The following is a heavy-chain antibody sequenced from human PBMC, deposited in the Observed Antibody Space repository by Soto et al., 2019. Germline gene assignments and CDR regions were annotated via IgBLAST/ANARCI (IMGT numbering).Heavy chain of an antibody. Sequence: ASVKVSCKASGYTFTSYGISWVRQAPGQGLEWMGWISAYNGNTNYAQKLQGRVTMTTDTFTSTVYLELSGLRSDDTAVYYCARGVTRGSFPPFDLWGQGTLVTVSS. CDR1: GYTFTSYG. CDR2: ISAYNGNT. J-gene: IGHJ4*02. CDR3: ARGVTRGSFPPFDL. V-gene: IGHV1-18*01. D-gene: IGHD3-10*01.